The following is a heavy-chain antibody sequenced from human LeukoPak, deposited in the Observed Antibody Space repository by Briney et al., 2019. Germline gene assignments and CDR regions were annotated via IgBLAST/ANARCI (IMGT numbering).Heavy chain of an antibody. Sequence: GGSLRLSCAASGFTFSSHGMHWVRQAPGKGLEWVAVISYDGSNKYYADSVKGRFTISRDNSKNTLYLQMNSLRAEDTAVYYCAKNAAMVQYYYGMDVWGQGTTVTVSS. CDR1: GFTFSSHG. J-gene: IGHJ6*02. CDR3: AKNAAMVQYYYGMDV. CDR2: ISYDGSNK. D-gene: IGHD5-18*01. V-gene: IGHV3-30*18.